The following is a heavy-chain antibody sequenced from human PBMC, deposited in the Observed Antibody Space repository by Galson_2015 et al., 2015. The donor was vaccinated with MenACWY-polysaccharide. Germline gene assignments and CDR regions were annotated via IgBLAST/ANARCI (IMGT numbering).Heavy chain of an antibody. CDR3: AGVLKGLMGASPDF. Sequence: SLRLSCAASGFTFSSYSMNWVRQAPGKGLEWVSYISSGGTIYYAASVKGRFTISRDNAKNSLYLQMNSLRDDDTAVYYCAGVLKGLMGASPDFWGQGTLVTVSS. D-gene: IGHD2-8*01. V-gene: IGHV3-48*02. CDR2: ISSGGTI. J-gene: IGHJ4*02. CDR1: GFTFSSYS.